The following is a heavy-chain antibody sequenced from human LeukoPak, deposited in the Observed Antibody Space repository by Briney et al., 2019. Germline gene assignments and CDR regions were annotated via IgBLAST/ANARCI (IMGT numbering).Heavy chain of an antibody. CDR3: ARDVAGCTNGVCYSSDY. CDR1: GYTFTGYY. V-gene: IGHV1-2*02. Sequence: ASVKVSCKASGYTFTGYYMHWVRQAPGQGLEWMGWINPNSGGTNYAQKFQGRVTMTRNTSISTAYMELSSLRSEDTAVYYCARDVAGCTNGVCYSSDYWGQGTLVTVSS. D-gene: IGHD2-8*01. CDR2: INPNSGGT. J-gene: IGHJ4*02.